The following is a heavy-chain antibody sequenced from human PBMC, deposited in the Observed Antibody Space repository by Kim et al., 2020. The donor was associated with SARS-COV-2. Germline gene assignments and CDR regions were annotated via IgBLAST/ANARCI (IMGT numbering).Heavy chain of an antibody. CDR1: GGSISSDDYY. Sequence: SETLSLTCTVSGGSISSDDYYWSWIRQPPGKGLEWIGYIYYSGSTYYNPSLKSRTTISVDTSKSQFSLNLSSVTAADTAVYYCATTSGSHDPFNIWGQGTMVTVSS. V-gene: IGHV4-30-4*01. CDR3: ATTSGSHDPFNI. J-gene: IGHJ3*02. CDR2: IYYSGST. D-gene: IGHD3-10*01.